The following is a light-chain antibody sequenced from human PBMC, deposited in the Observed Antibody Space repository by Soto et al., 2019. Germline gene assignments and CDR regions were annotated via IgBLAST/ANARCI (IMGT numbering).Light chain of an antibody. Sequence: EIVVTQSPATLSVSPGERATLSCRASQRVSNNLAWYQQKPGQAPRLLIYGASTRATGIPARFSGSGSGTEFTLTISSLQSEDFAVYYCQHYNNWASVGEGTKVDI. CDR3: QHYNNWAS. CDR2: GAS. CDR1: QRVSNN. J-gene: IGKJ1*01. V-gene: IGKV3-15*01.